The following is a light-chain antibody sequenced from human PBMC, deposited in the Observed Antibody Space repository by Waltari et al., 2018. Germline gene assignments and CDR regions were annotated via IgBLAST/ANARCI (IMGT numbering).Light chain of an antibody. J-gene: IGLJ3*02. CDR2: TNN. CDR3: ASWDDKLNAWV. Sequence: QSVVTQPPSASGTPGQRVTISCSGSSSNIGDNHVYWYQQVPGTAPKLLVHTNNELPSGVPARFTGSKSGTSASLAIYGLRSEDEADYYCASWDDKLNAWVIGGGTRLTVL. V-gene: IGLV1-47*01. CDR1: SSNIGDNH.